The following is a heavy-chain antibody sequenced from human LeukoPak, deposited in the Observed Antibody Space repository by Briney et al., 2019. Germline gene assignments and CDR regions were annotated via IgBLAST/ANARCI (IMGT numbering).Heavy chain of an antibody. CDR2: INHSGST. CDR3: ARGKVGATNGYYFDY. J-gene: IGHJ4*02. CDR1: GGSFSGYY. D-gene: IGHD1-26*01. Sequence: SETLSLTCAVYGGSFSGYYWSWIRQPPGKGLEWIGEINHSGSTNYNPSLKSRVTISVDTSKNQFSLKLSSVTAADTAVYYCARGKVGATNGYYFDYWGQGTLVTVSS. V-gene: IGHV4-34*01.